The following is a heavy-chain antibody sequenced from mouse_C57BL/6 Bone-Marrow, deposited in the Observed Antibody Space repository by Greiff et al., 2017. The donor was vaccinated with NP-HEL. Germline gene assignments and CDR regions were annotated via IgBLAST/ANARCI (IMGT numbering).Heavy chain of an antibody. CDR3: ARFYGNYEYWYFDV. D-gene: IGHD2-1*01. CDR2: INPGSGGT. CDR1: GYAFTNYL. V-gene: IGHV1-54*01. Sequence: QVHVKQSGAELVRPGTSVKVSCKASGYAFTNYLIEWVKQRPGQGLEWIGVINPGSGGTNYNEKFKGKATLTADKSSSTAYMQLSSLTSEDSAVYFCARFYGNYEYWYFDVWGTGTTVTVSS. J-gene: IGHJ1*03.